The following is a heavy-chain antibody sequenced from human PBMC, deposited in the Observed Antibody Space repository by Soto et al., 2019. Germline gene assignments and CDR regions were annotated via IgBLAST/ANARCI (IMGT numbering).Heavy chain of an antibody. V-gene: IGHV1-69*06. Sequence: QVQLVQSGAEVKKPGSSVKVSCKASGGTFSSYAISWVRQAPGQGLEWMGGIIPIFGTANYAQKFQGRVTITADKSTSTAYMELSSLRSEDTAVYYCARAFLEWLLYDQVDYYYYGMDVWGQGTTVTVSS. CDR2: IIPIFGTA. J-gene: IGHJ6*02. D-gene: IGHD3-3*01. CDR3: ARAFLEWLLYDQVDYYYYGMDV. CDR1: GGTFSSYA.